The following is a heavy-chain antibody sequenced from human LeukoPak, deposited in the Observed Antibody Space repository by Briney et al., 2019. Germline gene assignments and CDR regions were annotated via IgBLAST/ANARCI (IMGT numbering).Heavy chain of an antibody. Sequence: PGGSLRLSCAASGFTVSSNYMSRVRQAPGKGLEWVSVIYSGGSTYYADSVKGRFTISRDNSKNTLYLQMNSLRAEDTAVYYCANRAAYCSGGSCYHTGAFDIWGQGTMVTVSS. V-gene: IGHV3-66*01. CDR3: ANRAAYCSGGSCYHTGAFDI. J-gene: IGHJ3*02. D-gene: IGHD2-15*01. CDR2: IYSGGST. CDR1: GFTVSSNY.